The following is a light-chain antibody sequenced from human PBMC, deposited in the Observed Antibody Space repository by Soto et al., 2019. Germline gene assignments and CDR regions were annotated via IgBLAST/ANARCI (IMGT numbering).Light chain of an antibody. CDR3: QQLNSYPLT. J-gene: IGKJ4*01. V-gene: IGKV1-9*01. Sequence: DIQLTQSPSFLSASVGDKVTITCRASQAISRSLVWYQQNPGKAPKLLIYGASTLQSGVPSRFSGSGSGTEFTLTIGSLQPEDFATYYCQQLNSYPLTFGGGAKVEMK. CDR1: QAISRS. CDR2: GAS.